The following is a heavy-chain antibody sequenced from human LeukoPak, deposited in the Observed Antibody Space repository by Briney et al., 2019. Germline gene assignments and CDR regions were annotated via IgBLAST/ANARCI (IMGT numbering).Heavy chain of an antibody. CDR1: GFSFSSYG. D-gene: IGHD3-9*01. CDR2: LHYDGSNK. J-gene: IGHJ4*02. V-gene: IGHV3-30*02. CDR3: AKDRGSRNEILTGRPRASMDFDY. Sequence: PGGSLRLSCAASGFSFSSYGMHWVRQAPGKGLEWVAFLHYDGSNKYYADSVQGRFTISRDNSKNTLYLQMNSLRAEDTGVYYCAKDRGSRNEILTGRPRASMDFDYWGQGNLVTVSS.